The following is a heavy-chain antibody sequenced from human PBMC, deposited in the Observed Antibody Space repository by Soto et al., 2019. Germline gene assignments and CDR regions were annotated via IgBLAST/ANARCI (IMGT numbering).Heavy chain of an antibody. V-gene: IGHV1-8*01. D-gene: IGHD1-26*01. J-gene: IGHJ4*02. Sequence: QVQLVQSGAEVREPGASVKVSCKASGYSFTSLDINWVRQTAGQGLEWMGWMQPSTGRTGYAQKFQGRVTITRATSINTAYMVLNTLTSDDTAFYYRSRGVSAGVDYWGQGTLVTVSS. CDR3: SRGVSAGVDY. CDR2: MQPSTGRT. CDR1: GYSFTSLD.